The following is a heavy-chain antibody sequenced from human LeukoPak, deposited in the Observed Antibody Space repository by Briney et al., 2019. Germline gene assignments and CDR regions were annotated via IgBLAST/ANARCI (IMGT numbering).Heavy chain of an antibody. V-gene: IGHV4-61*01. CDR3: ARGKDYDFWSGSPYFDY. D-gene: IGHD3-3*01. J-gene: IGHJ4*02. CDR2: IYYSGST. Sequence: SETLSLTCTVSGGSVSSGSYYWSWIRQPPGEGLEWIGYIYYSGSTNYNPSLKSRVTISVDTSKNQFSLKLSSVTAADTAVYYCARGKDYDFWSGSPYFDYWGQGTLVTVSS. CDR1: GGSVSSGSYY.